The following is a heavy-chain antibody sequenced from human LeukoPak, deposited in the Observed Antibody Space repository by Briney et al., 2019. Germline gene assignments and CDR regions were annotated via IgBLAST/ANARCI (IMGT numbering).Heavy chain of an antibody. CDR2: ISSSGSII. V-gene: IGHV3-11*01. Sequence: GGSLRLSCAASGFTFSDYYMSWIRQAPGKGLEWVSYISSSGSIIYYADSVKGRFTISRDNAKNSLYLQMNSLRAEDTAVYYCARRQSYYDSSGYVANWFDPWGQGTLVTVSS. CDR3: ARRQSYYDSSGYVANWFDP. J-gene: IGHJ5*02. CDR1: GFTFSDYY. D-gene: IGHD3-22*01.